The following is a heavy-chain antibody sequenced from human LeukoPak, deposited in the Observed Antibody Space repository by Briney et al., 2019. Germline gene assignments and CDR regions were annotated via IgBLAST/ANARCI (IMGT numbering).Heavy chain of an antibody. CDR1: GYTFTSYG. D-gene: IGHD3-3*01. V-gene: IGHV1-18*01. Sequence: ASVKVSCKASGYTFTSYGISWVRQAPGQGLEWMGWISAYNGNTNYAQKLQGRVTMTTDTSTSTAYMELGSLRSDDTAVYYCARGYDFWSGYYSPYFDYWGQGTLVTVSS. CDR3: ARGYDFWSGYYSPYFDY. CDR2: ISAYNGNT. J-gene: IGHJ4*02.